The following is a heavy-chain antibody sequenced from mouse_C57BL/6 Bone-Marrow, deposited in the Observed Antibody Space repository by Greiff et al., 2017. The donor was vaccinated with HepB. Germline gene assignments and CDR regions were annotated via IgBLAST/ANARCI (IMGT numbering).Heavy chain of an antibody. CDR1: GFSFNTYA. D-gene: IGHD2-4*01. J-gene: IGHJ3*01. CDR2: IRSKSNNYAT. CDR3: VRHEDYDWFAY. V-gene: IGHV10-1*01. Sequence: DAGGGLVQPKGSLKLSCAASGFSFNTYAMNWVRQAPGKGLEWVARIRSKSNNYATYYADSVKDRFTISRDDSESMLYLQMNNLKTEDTAMYYCVRHEDYDWFAYWGQGTLVTVSA.